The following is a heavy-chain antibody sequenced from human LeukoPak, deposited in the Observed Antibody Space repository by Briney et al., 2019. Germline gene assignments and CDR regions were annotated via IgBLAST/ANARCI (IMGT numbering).Heavy chain of an antibody. J-gene: IGHJ4*02. CDR2: MNPNSGNT. Sequence: ASVKVSCKASGYTFTSYDINWGRKATGQGLEWMGWMNPNSGNTGYAQKFQGRVTMTRNTSISTAYMELSSLRCEDTAVYYCARASRGAAAGTVKYYFDYWGQGTLVTVSS. CDR3: ARASRGAAAGTVKYYFDY. V-gene: IGHV1-8*01. D-gene: IGHD6-13*01. CDR1: GYTFTSYD.